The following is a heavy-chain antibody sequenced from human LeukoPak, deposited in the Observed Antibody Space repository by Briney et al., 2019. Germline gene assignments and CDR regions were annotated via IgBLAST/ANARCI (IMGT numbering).Heavy chain of an antibody. V-gene: IGHV1-2*04. D-gene: IGHD2-2*01. CDR1: GYTFTGYY. CDR3: ARARGYCSSTSCLGHPNWFDP. J-gene: IGHJ5*02. Sequence: ASVKVSCKASGYTFTGYYMHWVRQAPGQGLEWMGWINPNNGGTNYAQKFQGWVTMTRDTSISTAYMELSRLRSDDTAVYYCARARGYCSSTSCLGHPNWFDPWGQGTLVTVSS. CDR2: INPNNGGT.